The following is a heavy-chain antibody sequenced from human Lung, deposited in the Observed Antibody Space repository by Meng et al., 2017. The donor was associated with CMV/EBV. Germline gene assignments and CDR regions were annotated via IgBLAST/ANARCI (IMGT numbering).Heavy chain of an antibody. D-gene: IGHD2-2*02. J-gene: IGHJ4*02. Sequence: GGXLRLXCAASGFTFSTSWMTWVRQAPGKGLEWVANIREDGSSKYYADPVKGRFTISRDNAKNSLFLQMSSLRAEDTAMYYCARAGLGYCSVTSCYNDYWXQGPLVTVSS. CDR1: GFTFSTSW. CDR2: IREDGSSK. V-gene: IGHV3-7*01. CDR3: ARAGLGYCSVTSCYNDY.